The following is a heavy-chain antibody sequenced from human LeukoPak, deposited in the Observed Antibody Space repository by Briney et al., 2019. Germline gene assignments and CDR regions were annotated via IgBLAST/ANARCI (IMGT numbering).Heavy chain of an antibody. V-gene: IGHV4-30-4*01. CDR1: DVSLSTVYYY. CDR2: ISYSGST. Sequence: SETLSLTCTVSDVSLSTVYYYWNWIRQPPGKGLEWIGYISYSGSTYYNPSLKSRVAISVDTSKNQFSLKLTFQTAADTAVYYCARESYSRYYYFDYWGQGTLVTVSS. J-gene: IGHJ4*02. D-gene: IGHD6-13*01. CDR3: ARESYSRYYYFDY.